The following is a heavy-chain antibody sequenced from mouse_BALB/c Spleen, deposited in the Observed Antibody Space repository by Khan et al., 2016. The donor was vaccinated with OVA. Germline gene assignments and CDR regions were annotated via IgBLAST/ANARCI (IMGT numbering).Heavy chain of an antibody. J-gene: IGHJ3*01. CDR2: ISSDSYTI. CDR3: ARGNLAWFAY. Sequence: EVELVESGGGLVQPGGSRKLSCAASGFTFSSFGMHWVRQAPEKGLEWVAYISSDSYTIYYADTVKGRFTISRANTRKTLFLQMTSLGSEDTAIYYCARGNLAWFAYWGQGTLVTVSA. V-gene: IGHV5-17*02. CDR1: GFTFSSFG. D-gene: IGHD2-1*01.